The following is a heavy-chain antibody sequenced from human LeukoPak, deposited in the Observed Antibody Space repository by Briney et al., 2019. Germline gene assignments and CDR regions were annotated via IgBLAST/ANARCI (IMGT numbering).Heavy chain of an antibody. CDR1: GGSFSGYY. CDR3: ARSTAVGVGYYYGMDV. Sequence: SETLSLTCAVYGGSFSGYYWSWIRQPPGKGLEWIGEINHSGSTNYNPSLKSRVTTSVDTSKNQFSLKLSSVTAADTAVYYCARSTAVGVGYYYGMDVWGQGTTVTVSS. J-gene: IGHJ6*02. CDR2: INHSGST. V-gene: IGHV4-34*01. D-gene: IGHD1-26*01.